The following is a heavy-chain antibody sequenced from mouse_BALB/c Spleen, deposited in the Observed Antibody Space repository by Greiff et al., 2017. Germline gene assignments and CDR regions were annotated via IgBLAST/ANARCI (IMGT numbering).Heavy chain of an antibody. J-gene: IGHJ3*01. Sequence: QVQLQQPGAELVKPGTSVKLSCKASGYNFTSYWINWVKLRPGQGLEWIGDIYPGSGSTNYNEKFKSKATLTVDTSSSTAYMQLSSLASEDSALYYCARYDYWFAYWGQGTLVTVSA. CDR1: GYNFTSYW. CDR3: ARYDYWFAY. CDR2: IYPGSGST. D-gene: IGHD2-4*01. V-gene: IGHV1-55*01.